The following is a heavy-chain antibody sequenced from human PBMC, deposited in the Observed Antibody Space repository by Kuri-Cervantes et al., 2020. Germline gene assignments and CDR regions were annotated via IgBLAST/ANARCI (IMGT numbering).Heavy chain of an antibody. D-gene: IGHD3-10*01. CDR1: GFTFDDYA. J-gene: IGHJ6*02. Sequence: LSLTCAASGFTFDDYAMHWVRQIPGKGLEWVSGISWNSGNIGYADSVKGRFTISRDNAKNSLYLQMKGLRPEDTALYYCAKDTGSGRYYYYYGLDVWGQGTTVTVSS. CDR3: AKDTGSGRYYYYYGLDV. V-gene: IGHV3-9*01. CDR2: ISWNSGNI.